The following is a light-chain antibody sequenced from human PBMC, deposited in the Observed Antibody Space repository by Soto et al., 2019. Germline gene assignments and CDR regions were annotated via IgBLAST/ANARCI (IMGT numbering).Light chain of an antibody. CDR2: GTS. CDR3: QQYNDWPPLT. Sequence: EIVMTQSTATLSVSPGERATLSCRASQSVNINLAWYQQKPGQAPRLLIYGTSTRATGVPARFSGSGSGTEFTLTIGNLQSEDFAVYYCQQYNDWPPLTFCGG. CDR1: QSVNIN. V-gene: IGKV3-15*01. J-gene: IGKJ4*01.